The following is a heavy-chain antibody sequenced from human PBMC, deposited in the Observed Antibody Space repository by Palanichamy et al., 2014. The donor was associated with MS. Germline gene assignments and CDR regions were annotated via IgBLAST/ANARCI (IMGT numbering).Heavy chain of an antibody. J-gene: IGHJ5*02. Sequence: QGQLQQWGAGLLKPSETLSLTCAVYSGSLSGHYWIWIRQPPGKGLEWIGEIHQSGSTRYNPSLKSRVTIAVDTSKNQFSLNLNSVTAADTAMYYCARGVEEYSPPSSSFWGGFWFNPWGQGTLVTVSS. CDR1: SGSLSGHY. CDR3: ARGVEEYSPPSSSFWGGFWFNP. V-gene: IGHV4-34*01. CDR2: IHQSGST. D-gene: IGHD6-6*01.